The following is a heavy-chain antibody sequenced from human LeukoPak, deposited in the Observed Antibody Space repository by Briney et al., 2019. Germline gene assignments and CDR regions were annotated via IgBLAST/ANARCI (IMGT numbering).Heavy chain of an antibody. Sequence: PSETLSLTCAVYGGSFSGYYWGWIRQPPGKGLEWIGSIYYSGSTYYNPSLKSRVTISVDTSKNQFSLKLSSVTAADTAVYYCARDARYTTYYYDSSGYYINWFDPWGQGTLVTVSS. J-gene: IGHJ5*02. CDR3: ARDARYTTYYYDSSGYYINWFDP. CDR2: IYYSGST. D-gene: IGHD3-22*01. V-gene: IGHV4-34*01. CDR1: GGSFSGYY.